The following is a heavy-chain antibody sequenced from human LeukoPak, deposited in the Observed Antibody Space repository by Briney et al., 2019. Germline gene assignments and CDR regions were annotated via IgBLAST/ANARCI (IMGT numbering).Heavy chain of an antibody. CDR1: GGSISSSSYY. CDR3: ARDRRAVAGIDY. CDR2: IYYSGST. J-gene: IGHJ4*02. V-gene: IGHV4-39*07. D-gene: IGHD6-19*01. Sequence: PSETLSLTCTVSGGSISSSSYYWGWIRQPPGKGLEWIGSIYYSGSTYYNPSLKSRVTISVDTSKNQFSLKLSSVTAADTAVYYCARDRRAVAGIDYWGQGTLVTVSS.